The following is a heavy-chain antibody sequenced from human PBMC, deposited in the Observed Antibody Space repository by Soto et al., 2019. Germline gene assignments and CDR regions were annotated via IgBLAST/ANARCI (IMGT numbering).Heavy chain of an antibody. CDR3: ARAEGCSGGSCYWSWFDP. V-gene: IGHV4-31*03. CDR1: GGSISRGVYY. D-gene: IGHD2-15*01. Sequence: SETRSLTCPVSGGSISRGVYYWRWIRQHPGKGLEWIGYIYYSGSTYYNPSLKSRVTISVDTSKNQFSLKLSSVTAADTAVYYCARAEGCSGGSCYWSWFDPWGQGTLVTVS. CDR2: IYYSGST. J-gene: IGHJ5*02.